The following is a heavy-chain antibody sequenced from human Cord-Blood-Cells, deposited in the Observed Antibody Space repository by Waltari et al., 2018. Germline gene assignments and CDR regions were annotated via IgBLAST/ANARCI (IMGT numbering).Heavy chain of an antibody. D-gene: IGHD6-19*01. CDR3: ARVLWLAYGMDV. J-gene: IGHJ6*02. V-gene: IGHV3-21*01. CDR2: ISSSSSYI. CDR1: TFSSYS. Sequence: TFSSYSMNWVRQAPGKGLEWVSSISSSSSYIYYADSVKGRFTISRDNAKNSLYLQMNSLRAEDTAVYYCARVLWLAYGMDVWGQGTTFTVSS.